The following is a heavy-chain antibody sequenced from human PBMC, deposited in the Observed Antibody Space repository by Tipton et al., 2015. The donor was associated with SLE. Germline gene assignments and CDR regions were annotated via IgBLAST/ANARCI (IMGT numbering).Heavy chain of an antibody. Sequence: TLSLTCAVHGGSFSGYYCSWIRQPPGKGLEWIGEINHSGSTNYNPSLKSRVTISVDTSKNQFSLKLSSVTAADTAVYYCARGIMGDHDYWGQRTLVTVSS. CDR1: GGSFSGYY. CDR2: INHSGST. D-gene: IGHD3-16*01. CDR3: ARGIMGDHDY. J-gene: IGHJ4*02. V-gene: IGHV4-34*01.